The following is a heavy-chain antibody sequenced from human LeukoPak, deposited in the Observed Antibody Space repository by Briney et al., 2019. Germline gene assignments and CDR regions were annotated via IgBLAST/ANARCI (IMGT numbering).Heavy chain of an antibody. Sequence: GASVKVSCKASGYSFIGYGISWVRQAPGQGLEGMGWFSGNTGNTDYSEKFQGRVTMTKDTSTTTAYLELRSLRSDDTAMYYCARDTSDSWYDIFGDYWGQGTLVTVSS. V-gene: IGHV1-18*01. CDR3: ARDTSDSWYDIFGDY. CDR2: FSGNTGNT. J-gene: IGHJ4*02. CDR1: GYSFIGYG. D-gene: IGHD6-13*01.